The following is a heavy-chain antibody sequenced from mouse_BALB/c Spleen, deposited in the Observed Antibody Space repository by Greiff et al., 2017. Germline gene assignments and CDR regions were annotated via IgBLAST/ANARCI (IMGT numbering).Heavy chain of an antibody. D-gene: IGHD1-1*01. Sequence: EVKLMESGPGLVKPSQSLSLTCTVTGYSITSDYAWNWIRQFPGNKLEWMGYISYSGSTSYNPSLKSRISITRDTSKNQFFLQLNSVTTEDTATYYCARRGYYGYFDYWGQGTTLTVSS. CDR2: ISYSGST. J-gene: IGHJ2*01. V-gene: IGHV3-2*02. CDR1: GYSITSDYA. CDR3: ARRGYYGYFDY.